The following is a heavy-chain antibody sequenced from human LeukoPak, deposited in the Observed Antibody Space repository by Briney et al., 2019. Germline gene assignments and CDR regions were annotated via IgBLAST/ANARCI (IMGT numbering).Heavy chain of an antibody. D-gene: IGHD2-21*01. CDR2: ISSSGSTI. CDR3: ARDRIHGAPDY. Sequence: GGSLRLSCAASGFTFSDYYMSWIRQAPGKGLEWVSYISSSGSTIYYADSVKGRFTISKDNAKNSLYLQMNSLRAEDTAVYYCARDRIHGAPDYWGQGTLVTVSS. CDR1: GFTFSDYY. V-gene: IGHV3-11*04. J-gene: IGHJ4*02.